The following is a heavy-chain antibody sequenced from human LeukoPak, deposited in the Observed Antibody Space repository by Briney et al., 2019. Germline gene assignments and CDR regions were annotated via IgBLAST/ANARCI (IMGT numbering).Heavy chain of an antibody. CDR1: GFTFSSYG. J-gene: IGHJ4*02. CDR2: ISYDGSNK. CDR3: AKESALYDSSGYLDY. Sequence: PGGSLRLSCAASGFTFSSYGMHWVRQAPGKGLEWVAVISYDGSNKYYADSVKGRSTISRDNSKNTLYLQMNSLRAEDTAVYYCAKESALYDSSGYLDYWGQGTLVTVSS. D-gene: IGHD3-22*01. V-gene: IGHV3-30*18.